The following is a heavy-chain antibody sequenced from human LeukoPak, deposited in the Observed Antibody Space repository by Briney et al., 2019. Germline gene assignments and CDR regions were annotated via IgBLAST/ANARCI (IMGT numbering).Heavy chain of an antibody. Sequence: SGGSLRLSCSASGFTFSTYAMHWVRQAPGKGLDYVSAITTNGGTTYYADSVKGRFTISRDNSKNTLYLQMSSLRAEDTALYYCVRRCGYYYDYWGQGTLVTVSP. CDR3: VRRCGYYYDY. D-gene: IGHD3-22*01. CDR1: GFTFSTYA. J-gene: IGHJ4*02. CDR2: ITTNGGTT. V-gene: IGHV3-64D*06.